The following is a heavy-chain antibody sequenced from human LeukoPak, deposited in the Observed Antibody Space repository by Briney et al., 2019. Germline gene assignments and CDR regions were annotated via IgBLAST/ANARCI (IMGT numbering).Heavy chain of an antibody. V-gene: IGHV4-61*02. D-gene: IGHD3-22*01. CDR1: AGSISSGSYN. CDR3: ARARNYYDSSGVDY. CDR2: IYTSGST. J-gene: IGHJ4*02. Sequence: SETLSLSCTVSAGSISSGSYNWSWIRQPAGKGLEWTGRIYTSGSTNYNPSLKSRVTISVDTSKNQFSLKLSSVTAADTAVYYCARARNYYDSSGVDYWGQGTLVTVSS.